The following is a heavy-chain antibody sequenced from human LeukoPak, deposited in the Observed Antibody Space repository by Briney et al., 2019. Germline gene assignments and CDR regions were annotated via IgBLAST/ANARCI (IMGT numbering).Heavy chain of an antibody. CDR1: GYTFTGYY. CDR2: FDPEDGET. Sequence: ASVTVSCKTFGYTFTGYYMHWVRQAPGKGLEWMGGFDPEDGETIYAQKFQGRVTMTEDTSTDTAYMELSSLRSEDTAVYYCVTVLAYCGGDCSKYFDYWGQGTLVTVSS. J-gene: IGHJ4*02. D-gene: IGHD2-21*02. V-gene: IGHV1-24*01. CDR3: VTVLAYCGGDCSKYFDY.